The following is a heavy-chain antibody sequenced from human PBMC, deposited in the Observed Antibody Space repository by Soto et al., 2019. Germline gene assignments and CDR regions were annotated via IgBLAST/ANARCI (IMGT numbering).Heavy chain of an antibody. CDR2: ISGSGSST. D-gene: IGHD6-19*01. CDR3: AKEYEYSSGWERIDY. J-gene: IGHJ4*02. V-gene: IGHV3-23*01. CDR1: GFTFSSYA. Sequence: EVQPLESGGGLVQPGGSLRLSCAASGFTFSSYAMSWVRQAPGKGLEWVSAISGSGSSTYYADSVKGRFTISRDNSKNTLYLQMNSLRAEDTAVYYCAKEYEYSSGWERIDYWGQGTLVTVSS.